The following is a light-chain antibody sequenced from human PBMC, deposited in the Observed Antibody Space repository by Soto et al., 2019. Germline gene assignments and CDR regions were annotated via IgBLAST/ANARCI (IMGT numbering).Light chain of an antibody. CDR3: QQLNSYPH. CDR2: AAS. Sequence: DIQLTQSPSFLSASVGDRVTITCRASQGISSYLAWYQQKPGKAPKLLIYAASTVQSGVPSRFSGSGSGTEFTLTISSLQPEDFATYYCQQLNSYPHFGPGTKVDIK. CDR1: QGISSY. V-gene: IGKV1-9*01. J-gene: IGKJ3*01.